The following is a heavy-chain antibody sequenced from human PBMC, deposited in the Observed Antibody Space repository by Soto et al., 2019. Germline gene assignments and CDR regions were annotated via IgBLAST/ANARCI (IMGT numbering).Heavy chain of an antibody. V-gene: IGHV4-30-4*01. CDR2: IYHTGIT. CDR3: ATYVVETAIGMGWFDP. CDR1: GGSISSGDYY. J-gene: IGHJ5*02. Sequence: PSETLSLTCLVSGGSISSGDYYWSWIRKSPGKGLEWIGYIYHTGITFYNPSLKSRVTISADTSKNQFSLKMRSVTAADTAVYSRATYVVETAIGMGWFDPWGQGTPVTVSS. D-gene: IGHD2-21*02.